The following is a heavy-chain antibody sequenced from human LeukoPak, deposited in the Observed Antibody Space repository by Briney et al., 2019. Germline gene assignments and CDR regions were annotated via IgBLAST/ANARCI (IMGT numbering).Heavy chain of an antibody. Sequence: GGSLRLSCAAFGFTFDDYTMHWVRQAPGKGLEWVSLIHWDGDDTYYADSVEGRFTISRDNSKSSLYLQMNSLITEDTALYYCAKDMEDGSGSFDYWGQGTLVTVSS. J-gene: IGHJ4*02. V-gene: IGHV3-43*01. CDR2: IHWDGDDT. CDR1: GFTFDDYT. CDR3: AKDMEDGSGSFDY. D-gene: IGHD6-19*01.